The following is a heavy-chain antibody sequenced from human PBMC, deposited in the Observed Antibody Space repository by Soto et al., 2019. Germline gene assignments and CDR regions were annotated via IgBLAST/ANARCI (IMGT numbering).Heavy chain of an antibody. CDR2: ISGYNDNT. CDR1: GYSFTSYC. D-gene: IGHD2-2*01. CDR3: AWSCISTSCYGMDV. J-gene: IGHJ6*02. V-gene: IGHV1-18*01. Sequence: ASVKVSCKASGYSFTSYCISWVRQAPGQGLEWMGWISGYNDNTNYAQKLQGRVTMTTDTSTSTAYMELRSLRSDDTAVYYCAWSCISTSCYGMDVWGQGTTVTVSS.